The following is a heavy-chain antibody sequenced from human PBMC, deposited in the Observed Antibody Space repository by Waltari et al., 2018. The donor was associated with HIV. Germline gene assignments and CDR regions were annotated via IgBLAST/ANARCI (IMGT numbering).Heavy chain of an antibody. V-gene: IGHV6-1*01. CDR2: TCYRSKWYN. CDR3: ARGVAVAGSDFDY. CDR1: GASVSSNSAP. J-gene: IGHJ4*02. D-gene: IGHD6-19*01. Sequence: QVQLQPSGPGLVKPRQTRSPTCAISGASVSSNSAPWTLIRHSPSTGLEWLGRTCYRSKWYNDYAVSVKSRITINPDTSKNQFSLQLNTVTPEDTAVYYCARGVAVAGSDFDYWGQGTLVTVSS.